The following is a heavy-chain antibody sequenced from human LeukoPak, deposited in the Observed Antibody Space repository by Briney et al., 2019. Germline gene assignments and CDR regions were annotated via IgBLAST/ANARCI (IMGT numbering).Heavy chain of an antibody. CDR3: AKSLIGGYHGY. CDR1: GFTFSSYG. Sequence: HPGGSLRLSCAASGFTFSSYGMHWVRQAPGKGLEWVAVISYDGSNKYYADSVKGRFTISRDNSKNTLYLQMNSLRAEDTAVYYCAKSLIGGYHGYWGQGTLVTVSS. CDR2: ISYDGSNK. J-gene: IGHJ4*02. D-gene: IGHD3-22*01. V-gene: IGHV3-30*18.